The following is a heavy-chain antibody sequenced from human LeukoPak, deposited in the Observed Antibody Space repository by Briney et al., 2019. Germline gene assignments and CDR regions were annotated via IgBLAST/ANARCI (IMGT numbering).Heavy chain of an antibody. CDR2: IIPIFGTA. D-gene: IGHD3-10*01. J-gene: IGHJ4*02. CDR1: GGTFSTYA. CDR3: ARDITGLGSGSYAPDY. V-gene: IGHV1-69*13. Sequence: ASVKVSCKASGGTFSTYAISWVRQAPGQGLEWMGGIIPIFGTANYAQKFQGRVTITADESTSTAYMELSSLRSEDTAVYYCARDITGLGSGSYAPDYWGQGTLVTVSS.